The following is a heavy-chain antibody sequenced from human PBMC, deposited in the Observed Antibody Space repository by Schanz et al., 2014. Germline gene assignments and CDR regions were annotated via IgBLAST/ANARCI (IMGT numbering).Heavy chain of an antibody. V-gene: IGHV4-34*01. CDR3: ARLPNLRWGWFDP. CDR2: INHSGST. J-gene: IGHJ5*02. CDR1: GGSFSDYY. D-gene: IGHD3-16*01. Sequence: QVQLQQWGAGLLKPSETLSLTCAVYGGSFSDYYWSWIRQPPGKGLEWIGEINHSGSTNYNPSLKSQFTISLDTSKNQFSLKLSSVTAADTAVYYCARLPNLRWGWFDPWGPGTLVTVSS.